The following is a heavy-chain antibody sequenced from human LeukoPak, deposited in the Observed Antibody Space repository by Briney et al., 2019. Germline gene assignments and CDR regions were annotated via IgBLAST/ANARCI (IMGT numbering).Heavy chain of an antibody. D-gene: IGHD2-15*01. J-gene: IGHJ4*02. Sequence: GGSLRLSCAASGFTVSTNYMSWVRQVPGKGLEWVSVIYSAGSTYYADSVKGRFTISRDNSKNTLYLQMNSLRAEDTAVYYCARDGGYCSGGSCSSNYFDYWGQGTLVTVSS. CDR2: IYSAGST. V-gene: IGHV3-53*01. CDR1: GFTVSTNY. CDR3: ARDGGYCSGGSCSSNYFDY.